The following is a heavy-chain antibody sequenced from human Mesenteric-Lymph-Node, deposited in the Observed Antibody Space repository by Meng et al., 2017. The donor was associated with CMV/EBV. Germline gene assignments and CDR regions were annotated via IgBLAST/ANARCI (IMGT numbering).Heavy chain of an antibody. CDR2: IRYDGSNK. CDR1: GFTFSSYA. J-gene: IGHJ6*02. CDR3: AKDGRGITIFGVVSPRHYYGMDV. V-gene: IGHV3-30*02. Sequence: GESLKISCAASGFTFSSYAMSWVRQAPGKGLEWVAFIRYDGSNKYYADSVKGRFTISRDNSKNTLYLQMNSLRAEDTAVYYCAKDGRGITIFGVVSPRHYYGMDVWGQGTTVTVSS. D-gene: IGHD3-3*01.